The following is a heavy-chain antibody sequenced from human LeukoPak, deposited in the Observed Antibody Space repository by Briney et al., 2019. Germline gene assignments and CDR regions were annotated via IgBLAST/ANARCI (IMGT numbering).Heavy chain of an antibody. V-gene: IGHV3-23*01. Sequence: GGSLRLSCAASGFTFSSYAMSWVRQAPGKGLEWVSAISGSGGSTYYADSVKGRFTISRDSSKNTLYLQMNSLRAEDTAVYYCANPTRNYDFWSGYYAAFDYWGQGTLVTVSS. J-gene: IGHJ4*02. CDR2: ISGSGGST. CDR3: ANPTRNYDFWSGYYAAFDY. D-gene: IGHD3-3*01. CDR1: GFTFSSYA.